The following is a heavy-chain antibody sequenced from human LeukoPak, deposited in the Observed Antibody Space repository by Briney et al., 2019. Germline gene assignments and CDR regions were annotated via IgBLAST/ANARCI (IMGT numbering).Heavy chain of an antibody. CDR2: ISGSGGST. V-gene: IGHV3-23*01. D-gene: IGHD6-13*01. J-gene: IGHJ4*02. CDR1: GFTFRSYA. Sequence: GGSLRLSCAASGFTFRSYAMSSVRQAPGKGLEWVSAISGSGGSTYYADSVKGRFTISRDNSKNTLYLQMNSLRAEDTAVYYCAKTLSDRQQLVFFDYWGQGTLVTVSS. CDR3: AKTLSDRQQLVFFDY.